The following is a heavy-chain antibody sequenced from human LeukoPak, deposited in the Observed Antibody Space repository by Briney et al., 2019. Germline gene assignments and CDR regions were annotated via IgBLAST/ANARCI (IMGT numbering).Heavy chain of an antibody. CDR3: VKEAVRAAGSYFDF. CDR2: IWNDGSNK. D-gene: IGHD6-13*01. Sequence: GGSLRLSCAASGFTFSNYGMHWVRQAPGKGLEWVAVIWNDGSNKYYVDSVKSRFTISRDNSKNTLYLQMNSLRAEDTAVYYCVKEAVRAAGSYFDFWGQGTLVTVSS. V-gene: IGHV3-33*06. J-gene: IGHJ4*02. CDR1: GFTFSNYG.